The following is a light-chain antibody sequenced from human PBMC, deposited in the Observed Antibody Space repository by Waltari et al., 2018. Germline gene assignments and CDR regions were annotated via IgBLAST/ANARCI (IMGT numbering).Light chain of an antibody. V-gene: IGKV4-1*01. CDR3: QQYYSTPLT. CDR1: QSVLYSSNNKNY. CDR2: WAS. J-gene: IGKJ4*01. Sequence: DIVMTQSPDSLAVSLGERATINCKSSQSVLYSSNNKNYFAWYQQKPGQPPKLLIYWASTRESGVPERFSGSGSGTDFTLTISSLQAEDVAVYYCQQYYSTPLTFGGGTKVEIK.